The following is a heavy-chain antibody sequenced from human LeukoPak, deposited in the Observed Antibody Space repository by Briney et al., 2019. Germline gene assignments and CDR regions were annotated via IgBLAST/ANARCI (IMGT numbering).Heavy chain of an antibody. CDR1: GYTFTSYA. CDR2: INAGNGNT. V-gene: IGHV1-3*01. D-gene: IGHD2-2*02. Sequence: GVSVKVSCKASGYTFTSYAMHWVRQAPGQRLEWMGWINAGNGNTKYSQKFQGRVTITRDTSASTAYMELSSLRSEDTAVYYCARDCSSTSCYIQFFDYWGQGTLVSVSS. CDR3: ARDCSSTSCYIQFFDY. J-gene: IGHJ4*02.